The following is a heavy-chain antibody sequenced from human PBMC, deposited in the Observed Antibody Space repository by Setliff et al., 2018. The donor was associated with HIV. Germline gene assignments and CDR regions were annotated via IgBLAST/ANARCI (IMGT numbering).Heavy chain of an antibody. Sequence: GASVKVSCKASGDTFNSYAFSWVRQAPGQGLEWMGGLIPIVDITKSTQKFRDRVTFTADESTKTAQMELSGLTFEDTAVYYCAKGPNFEDAFDIWGQGTVVTVSS. CDR2: LIPIVDIT. V-gene: IGHV1-69*10. CDR3: AKGPNFEDAFDI. J-gene: IGHJ3*02. D-gene: IGHD2-8*01. CDR1: GDTFNSYA.